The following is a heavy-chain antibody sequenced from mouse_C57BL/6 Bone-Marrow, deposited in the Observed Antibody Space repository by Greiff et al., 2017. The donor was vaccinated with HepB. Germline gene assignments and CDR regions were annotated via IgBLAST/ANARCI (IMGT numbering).Heavy chain of an antibody. CDR3: VRYYGDDMDY. J-gene: IGHJ4*01. D-gene: IGHD1-1*01. V-gene: IGHV1-74*01. CDR2: IHPSDSNT. Sequence: QVQLLQPGADLVKPGASVKVSCKASGYTFTSYWMHWVRQRPGQGLEWIVRIHPSDSNTNYNQKFKGKATLTVDNTCITLYMQLSSLTSEDSAFYDCVRYYGDDMDYWGQGTSVTVSS. CDR1: GYTFTSYW.